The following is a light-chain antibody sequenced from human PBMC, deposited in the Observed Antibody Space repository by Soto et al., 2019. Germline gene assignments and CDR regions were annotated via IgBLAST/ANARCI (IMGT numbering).Light chain of an antibody. CDR1: QSVSSSY. V-gene: IGKV3-20*01. J-gene: IGKJ2*01. Sequence: EIVLTQSPGTLSLSPGERANLACRASQSVSSSYLAWYQQKPGQAPRLLIYGASSRATGIPDRFSGSGSGTDFTLTISRLEPEDFAVYYCPQYGSSPGTFGQGTNLEIK. CDR2: GAS. CDR3: PQYGSSPGT.